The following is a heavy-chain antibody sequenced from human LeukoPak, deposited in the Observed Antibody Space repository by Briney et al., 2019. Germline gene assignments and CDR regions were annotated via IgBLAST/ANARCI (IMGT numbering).Heavy chain of an antibody. V-gene: IGHV1-69*13. CDR3: ARVKGVVAKDYYMDV. Sequence: GASVKVSCKASGGTFSSYAISWVRQAPGQGLEWMGGIIPIFGTANYAQKFQGRVTITADESTSTAYMELSSLRSEDTAVYYCARVKGVVAKDYYMDVWGKGTTVTVSS. CDR2: IIPIFGTA. J-gene: IGHJ6*03. D-gene: IGHD2-2*01. CDR1: GGTFSSYA.